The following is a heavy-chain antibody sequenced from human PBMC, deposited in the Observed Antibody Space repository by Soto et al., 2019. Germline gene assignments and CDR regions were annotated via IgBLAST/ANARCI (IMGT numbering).Heavy chain of an antibody. CDR2: MFYSGLS. D-gene: IGHD2-15*01. Sequence: LSLTCSVSGYSVSSSDYYWAWIRQPPGKGLEWIGSMFYSGLSYYNPSLKSRVTLSVDTSKNQFSVRLNSVTAADTAVYYCAPLTVSLSGPYGIHVWGQGTTVTGSS. J-gene: IGHJ6*02. V-gene: IGHV4-39*01. CDR3: APLTVSLSGPYGIHV. CDR1: GYSVSSSDYY.